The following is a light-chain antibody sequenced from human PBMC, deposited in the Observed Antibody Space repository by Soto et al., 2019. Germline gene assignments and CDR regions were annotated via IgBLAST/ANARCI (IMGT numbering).Light chain of an antibody. CDR1: SSNIGNNY. Sequence: QSVLTQPPSVSAAPGQKVTISCSGSSSNIGNNYVSWYQQLPGTAPKLLIYDNNKRPSGIPDRFSGSKSGTSATLGITGIQTGDEADFYCGTWDSSLSVVVFGGGTKVTVL. V-gene: IGLV1-51*01. J-gene: IGLJ2*01. CDR3: GTWDSSLSVVV. CDR2: DNN.